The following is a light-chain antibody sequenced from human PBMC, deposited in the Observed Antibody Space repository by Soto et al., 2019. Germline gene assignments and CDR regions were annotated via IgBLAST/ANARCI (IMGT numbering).Light chain of an antibody. Sequence: QSALTQPRSVSGSPGQSVTISCTGISNGYNFVSWYQQHPGKAPKVLIYGVSKRPSGVPDRFSGSKSGNTASLTISGLQAEDEADYYCCSYVGSYTFVFGIGTKLTVL. J-gene: IGLJ1*01. CDR2: GVS. V-gene: IGLV2-11*01. CDR3: CSYVGSYTFV. CDR1: SNGYNF.